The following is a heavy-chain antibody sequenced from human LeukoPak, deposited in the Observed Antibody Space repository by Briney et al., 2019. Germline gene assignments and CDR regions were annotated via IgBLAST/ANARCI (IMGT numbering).Heavy chain of an antibody. CDR2: IYHSGST. Sequence: SETLSLTCTVSGYSISSGYYWGWIRQPPGKGLEWIGSIYHSGSTYYNPSLKSRVTISVDTSKNQFSLKLSSVTAADTAVYYCARGFDYGGVLDYWGQGTLVTVSS. CDR1: GYSISSGYY. CDR3: ARGFDYGGVLDY. V-gene: IGHV4-38-2*02. D-gene: IGHD4-23*01. J-gene: IGHJ4*02.